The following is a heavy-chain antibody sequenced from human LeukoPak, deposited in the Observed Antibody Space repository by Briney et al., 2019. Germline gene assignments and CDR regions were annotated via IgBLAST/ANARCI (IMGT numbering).Heavy chain of an antibody. Sequence: NPSETLSLSWAVSSGSISSYNYYWGWVRQPPGKGLEWIGSVSYSGSTYYNPSLRSRVTISVDTSKNQFSLKVRSVTVADTAFYYCASQSGYYKNCFDSWGQGTLVTVSS. V-gene: IGHV4-39*01. CDR2: VSYSGST. D-gene: IGHD3-3*01. CDR1: SGSISSYNYY. CDR3: ASQSGYYKNCFDS. J-gene: IGHJ5*01.